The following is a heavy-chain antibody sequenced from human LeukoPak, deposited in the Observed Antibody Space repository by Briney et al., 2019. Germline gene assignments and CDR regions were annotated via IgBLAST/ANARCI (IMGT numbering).Heavy chain of an antibody. CDR3: AKVRGTYSSGYFFDY. CDR2: ISWNSGYI. V-gene: IGHV3-9*01. Sequence: GRSLRLSCAASGFTFDNYAMHWVRQALGKGLEWLSIISWNSGYIGYADSVKGRFTISRDNAKKSLDLQMNSLRAEDTAFYYCAKVRGTYSSGYFFDYWGQGTLVTVSS. J-gene: IGHJ4*02. CDR1: GFTFDNYA. D-gene: IGHD6-19*01.